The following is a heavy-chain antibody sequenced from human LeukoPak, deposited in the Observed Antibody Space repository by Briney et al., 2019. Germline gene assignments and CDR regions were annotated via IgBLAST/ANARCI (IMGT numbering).Heavy chain of an antibody. CDR2: IIPIFGTA. CDR3: AREGRGYSYGQVESWFDP. V-gene: IGHV1-69*05. Sequence: ASVKVSCKASGGTFNSYAISWVRQAPGQGLEWMGRIIPIFGTANYAQKFQGRVTITTDESTCTAYMELSSLRSEDTAVYYCAREGRGYSYGQVESWFDPWGQGTLVTVSS. D-gene: IGHD5-18*01. CDR1: GGTFNSYA. J-gene: IGHJ5*02.